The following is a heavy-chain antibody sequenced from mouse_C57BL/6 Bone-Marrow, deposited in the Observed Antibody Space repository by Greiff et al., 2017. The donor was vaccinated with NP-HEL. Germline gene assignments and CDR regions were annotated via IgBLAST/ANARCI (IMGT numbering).Heavy chain of an antibody. CDR1: GYTFTDYN. CDR2: INPNNGGT. CDR3: ARGETTRTWFAY. J-gene: IGHJ3*01. D-gene: IGHD1-1*01. V-gene: IGHV1-18*01. Sequence: VQLQQSGPELVKPGASVKIPCKASGYTFTDYNMDWVKQSHGKSLEWIGDINPNNGGTIYNQKFKGKATLTVDKSSSTAYMELRSLTSEDTAVYYCARGETTRTWFAYWGQGTLVTVSA.